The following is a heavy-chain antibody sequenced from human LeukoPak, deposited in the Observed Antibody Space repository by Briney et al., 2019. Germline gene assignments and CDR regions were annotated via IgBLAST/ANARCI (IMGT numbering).Heavy chain of an antibody. D-gene: IGHD7-27*01. CDR1: GFTFSDSY. CDR3: AKEGGDWGEGYFDY. V-gene: IGHV3-11*01. Sequence: GGSLRLSCAASGFTFSDSYMSWLRQVPAKGLEWISYISSSGGTIYYADSVKGRFTISRDNAKNSLYLQMNSLRAEDTAVYYCAKEGGDWGEGYFDYWGQGTLVTVSS. CDR2: ISSSGGTI. J-gene: IGHJ4*02.